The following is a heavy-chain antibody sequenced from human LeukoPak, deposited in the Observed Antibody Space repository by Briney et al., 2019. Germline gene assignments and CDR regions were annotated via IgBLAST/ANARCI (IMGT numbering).Heavy chain of an antibody. CDR3: ARDGGGYCSSTSCYLQTYYFDY. D-gene: IGHD2-2*01. CDR2: INTNTGNP. V-gene: IGHV7-4-1*02. Sequence: ASVKVSCKASGGTFSSYAISWVRQAPGQGLEWMGWINTNTGNPTYAQGFTGRFVFSLDTSVSTAYLQISSLKAEDTAVYYCARDGGGYCSSTSCYLQTYYFDYWGQGTLVTVSS. CDR1: GGTFSSYA. J-gene: IGHJ4*02.